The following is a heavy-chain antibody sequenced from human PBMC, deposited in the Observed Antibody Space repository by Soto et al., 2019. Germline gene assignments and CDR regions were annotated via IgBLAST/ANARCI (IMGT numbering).Heavy chain of an antibody. D-gene: IGHD6-13*01. V-gene: IGHV3-33*01. CDR3: ARRQIPPPTRGAANARGAMDV. J-gene: IGHJ6*02. Sequence: QVQLVESGGGVVQPGRSLRLSCAASGFTFNNYGMHWVRQAPGQGLEWLAVIWNDGSNSSYANSVKGRFTISRDNSKNTLDLQMSSLRAEDTGVYYCARRQIPPPTRGAANARGAMDVWGQGTTVTVSS. CDR2: IWNDGSNS. CDR1: GFTFNNYG.